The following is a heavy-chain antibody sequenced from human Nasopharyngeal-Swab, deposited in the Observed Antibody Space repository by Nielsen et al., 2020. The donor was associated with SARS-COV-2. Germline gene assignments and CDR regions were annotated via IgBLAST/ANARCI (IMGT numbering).Heavy chain of an antibody. V-gene: IGHV1-46*01. CDR2: IGASAGTT. Sequence: WVRQAPGQGLEWMGVIGASAGTTTYAQNFQGRVTMTRDTSTSTVYTELSSLTSEDTTVYYCARSAPYCSGGSCHPPYNWFDPWGQGTLVTVSS. CDR3: ARSAPYCSGGSCHPPYNWFDP. D-gene: IGHD2-15*01. J-gene: IGHJ5*02.